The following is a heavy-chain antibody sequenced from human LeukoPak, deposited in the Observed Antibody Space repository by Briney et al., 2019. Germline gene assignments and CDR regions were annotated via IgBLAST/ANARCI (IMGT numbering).Heavy chain of an antibody. J-gene: IGHJ4*02. V-gene: IGHV3-33*01. CDR3: ARDPATVTSHFDY. CDR2: IWHDGRKT. CDR1: GFIFSRYD. D-gene: IGHD4-17*01. Sequence: GTSLRLSCVASGFIFSRYDMHWVRQAPGKGLEWVALIWHDGRKTHYADSVKGRFTISRDDSKSTLYVQMNSLRVEDTAVYYCARDPATVTSHFDYWGQGALVTVSS.